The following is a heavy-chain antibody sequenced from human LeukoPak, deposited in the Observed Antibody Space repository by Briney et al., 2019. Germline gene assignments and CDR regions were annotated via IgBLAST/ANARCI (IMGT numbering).Heavy chain of an antibody. CDR2: INPNSGGT. D-gene: IGHD6-6*01. Sequence: ASVKVSCKASGYTFTGYYMHWVRQAPGQGLEWMGWINPNSGGTNYAQKFQGRVTMTRDTSISPAYMELSRLRSDDTAVYYCARAASIAARYYYYYGMDVWGQGTTVTVSS. V-gene: IGHV1-2*02. J-gene: IGHJ6*02. CDR1: GYTFTGYY. CDR3: ARAASIAARYYYYYGMDV.